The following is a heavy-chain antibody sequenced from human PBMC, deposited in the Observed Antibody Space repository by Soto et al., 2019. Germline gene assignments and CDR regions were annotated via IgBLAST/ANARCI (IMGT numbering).Heavy chain of an antibody. J-gene: IGHJ6*02. CDR2: ISFDGSHS. CDR1: SFTFSNYG. V-gene: IGHV3-30*18. CDR3: AKDLGIAPIGGVNGLDV. D-gene: IGHD3-16*01. Sequence: QVQLVESGGGVVQPGRSLRLSCAASSFTFSNYGMHWVRQAPGKGLEWVAIISFDGSHSYYAGSVKGRFTISRDNSKNTEDLKMNNLTTEDSAVDCCAKDLGIAPIGGVNGLDVWGQGTTVTVSS.